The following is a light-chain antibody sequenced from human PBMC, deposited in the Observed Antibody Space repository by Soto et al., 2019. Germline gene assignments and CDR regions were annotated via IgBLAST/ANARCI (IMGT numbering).Light chain of an antibody. CDR2: DAS. CDR3: QQRSNWPRT. J-gene: IGKJ4*01. Sequence: ELVLTPSPATLSLPPGERATLSCRASQSVSRYLAWYQQKPGQAPRLLIYDASNRVTGIPARFSGSGSGKDFTLTISSLEPEDCAVYYCQQRSNWPRTFGGGTKVDI. V-gene: IGKV3-11*01. CDR1: QSVSRY.